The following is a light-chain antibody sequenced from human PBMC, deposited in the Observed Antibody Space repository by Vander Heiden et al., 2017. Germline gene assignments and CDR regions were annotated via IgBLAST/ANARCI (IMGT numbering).Light chain of an antibody. CDR2: QDS. CDR3: QAWDSRTWV. V-gene: IGLV3-1*01. Sequence: SYELTQPPSVSVSPGQTASITCSGDKLGDKYACWYQQKPGQSPGLVIYQDSKRPSGIPERFSGSNSGKTATMNISGTQAMDEADDYCQAWDSRTWVFGGGTKLTVL. CDR1: KLGDKY. J-gene: IGLJ2*01.